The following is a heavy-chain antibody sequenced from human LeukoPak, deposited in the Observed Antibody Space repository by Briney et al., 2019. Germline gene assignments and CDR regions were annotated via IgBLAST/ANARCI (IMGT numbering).Heavy chain of an antibody. J-gene: IGHJ4*02. CDR2: ISGSGGST. CDR3: AKGCCRITSCQESFFDY. Sequence: QPGGSLRLSRAASGFPFSNYAMNSVRQAPGKGLEWVSAISGSGGSTYYFVKGRFTISRDNSKNTLYLQMNSLRAEDTAVCYCAKGCCRITSCQESFFDYWGQGTLVTVSS. CDR1: GFPFSNYA. D-gene: IGHD2-2*01. V-gene: IGHV3-23*01.